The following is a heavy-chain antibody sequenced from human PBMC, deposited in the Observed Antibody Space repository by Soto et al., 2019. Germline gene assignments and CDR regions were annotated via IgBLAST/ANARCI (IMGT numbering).Heavy chain of an antibody. Sequence: GGSLRLSCTASGFTFGDYAMSWVRQAPGKGLEWVGFIRSKAYGGTTEYAASVKGRFTISRDDSKSIAYLQMNSLKTEDTAVYYCTRDTYYYDSSGYFNWFEPWGQGTLVTVSS. CDR2: IRSKAYGGTT. D-gene: IGHD3-22*01. J-gene: IGHJ5*02. V-gene: IGHV3-49*04. CDR3: TRDTYYYDSSGYFNWFEP. CDR1: GFTFGDYA.